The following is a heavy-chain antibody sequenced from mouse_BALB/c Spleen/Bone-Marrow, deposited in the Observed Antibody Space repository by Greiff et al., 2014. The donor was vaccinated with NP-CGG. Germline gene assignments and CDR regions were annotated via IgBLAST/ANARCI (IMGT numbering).Heavy chain of an antibody. D-gene: IGHD1-1*01. CDR3: ARDYGSSHFDH. CDR1: GYTFTDYA. J-gene: IGHJ2*01. V-gene: IGHV1-67*01. Sequence: QVQLQQSGPELVRPGVSVKISCKGSGYTFTDYAMHWVKQSHAKSLEWIGVINTYSGDANYKQKFKGKATMTVDKSSSTAYMELARLTSEDSAIYYCARDYGSSHFDHWGQGSTLTVSS. CDR2: INTYSGDA.